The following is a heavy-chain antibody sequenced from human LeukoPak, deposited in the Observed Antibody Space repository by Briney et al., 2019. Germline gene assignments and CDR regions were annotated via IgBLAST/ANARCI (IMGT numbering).Heavy chain of an antibody. CDR3: ARLGAFYDFWSGSDAFDI. Sequence: GGSLRLSCAASGFTFSSYEMNWVRQAPGKGLEWVSYISSSGSTIYYADSVKGRFTISRDNAKNSLYLQMNSLRAEDTAVYYCARLGAFYDFWSGSDAFDIWGQGTMVTVSS. D-gene: IGHD3-3*01. V-gene: IGHV3-48*03. J-gene: IGHJ3*02. CDR1: GFTFSSYE. CDR2: ISSSGSTI.